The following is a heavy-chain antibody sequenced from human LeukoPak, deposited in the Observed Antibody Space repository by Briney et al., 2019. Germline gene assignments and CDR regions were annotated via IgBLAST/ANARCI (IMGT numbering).Heavy chain of an antibody. CDR3: AREFDDSSGYFGDYFDY. CDR1: GFTFSNFW. Sequence: GGSLRLSCAASGFTFSNFWMHWVRQAPGKGLEWVSAISGSGGSTYYADSVKGRFTISRDNSKNTLYLQMNSLRAEDTAVYYCAREFDDSSGYFGDYFDYWGQGTLVTVSS. J-gene: IGHJ4*02. CDR2: ISGSGGST. D-gene: IGHD3-22*01. V-gene: IGHV3-23*01.